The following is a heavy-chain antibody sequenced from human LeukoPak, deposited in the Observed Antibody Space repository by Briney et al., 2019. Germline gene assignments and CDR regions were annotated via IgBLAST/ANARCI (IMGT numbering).Heavy chain of an antibody. V-gene: IGHV3-9*01. J-gene: IGHJ6*03. Sequence: GGSLRLSCAASGFTFDDYAMHWVRQAPGKGLEWVSGISWNSGSIGYADSVKGRFTISRDNAKNSLYLQMNSLRAEDTAVYYCARGPAVPAAIFVYYYYMDVWGKGTTVTVSS. CDR2: ISWNSGSI. D-gene: IGHD2-2*02. CDR1: GFTFDDYA. CDR3: ARGPAVPAAIFVYYYYMDV.